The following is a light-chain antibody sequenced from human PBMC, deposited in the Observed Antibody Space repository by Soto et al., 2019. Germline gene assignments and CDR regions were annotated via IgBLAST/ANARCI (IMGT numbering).Light chain of an antibody. CDR2: GAS. V-gene: IGKV3-20*01. Sequence: IVLTQSPGTLSLSPGERATLSCRASQTVSSFFSSYYFAWYQQKPGQAPRLLISGASSRATGIPDRFSGSGSGTDFTLTISRLEPEDFAVYYCQQYGSSPPTFGQGTKVEIK. CDR3: QQYGSSPPT. CDR1: QTVSSFFSSYY. J-gene: IGKJ1*01.